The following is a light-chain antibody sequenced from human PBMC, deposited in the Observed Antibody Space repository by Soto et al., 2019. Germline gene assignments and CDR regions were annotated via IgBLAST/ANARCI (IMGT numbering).Light chain of an antibody. J-gene: IGLJ1*01. CDR3: SSYTSSSTYV. V-gene: IGLV2-14*01. Sequence: LAQPASVSGSLGQSITISCTGTSSDVGGYISVSWYQQHPGKAPKLVIYEVSHRPSGVSDRFSASKSGNTASLTISGLQAEDEADYYCSSYTSSSTYVFGAGTKVTVL. CDR1: SSDVGGYIS. CDR2: EVS.